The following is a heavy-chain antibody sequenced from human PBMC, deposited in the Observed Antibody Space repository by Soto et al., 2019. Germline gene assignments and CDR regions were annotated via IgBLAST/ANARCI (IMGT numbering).Heavy chain of an antibody. CDR1: GYSISSGDY. CDR2: IYRSGST. J-gene: IGHJ6*02. CDR3: ESDSIQLWDYYSYGMDV. Sequence: PGETLSLTCAVSGYSISSGDYCGWRREPPGEGLEGIGSIYRSGSTYYNPSLKGRVTISGDTSKNQLSLKLSSVTAADTGVYYCESDSIQLWDYYSYGMDVWGQGTTVTVSS. V-gene: IGHV4-38-2*01. D-gene: IGHD5-18*01.